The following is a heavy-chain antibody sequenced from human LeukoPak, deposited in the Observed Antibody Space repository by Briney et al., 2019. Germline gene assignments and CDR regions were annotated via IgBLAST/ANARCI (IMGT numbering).Heavy chain of an antibody. CDR2: INGNGGST. V-gene: IGHV3-23*01. Sequence: PGGSLRLSCAASGFTLNTYGRSWVRQAPGKGLEWVSSINGNGGSTFYADSVRGRFTISGDNSQNTLYLEMNSLRAEDSAVYYCAKDPPDTSGYYLDYWGQGTRVTVSS. J-gene: IGHJ4*02. CDR1: GFTLNTYG. CDR3: AKDPPDTSGYYLDY. D-gene: IGHD3-22*01.